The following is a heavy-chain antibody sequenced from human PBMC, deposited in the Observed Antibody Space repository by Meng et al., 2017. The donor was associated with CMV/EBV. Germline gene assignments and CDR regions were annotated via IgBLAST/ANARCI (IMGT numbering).Heavy chain of an antibody. CDR1: GYTFTSYY. Sequence: ASVKVSCKASGYTFTSYYMHWVRQAPGQRLEWMGIINPSGGSTSYAQKFQGRVTMTRDTSTSTVYMELSSLRSEDTAVYYCARSVVVIAIPRLWPGGNYFDYWGQGTLVTVSS. D-gene: IGHD2-21*01. V-gene: IGHV1-46*01. J-gene: IGHJ4*02. CDR3: ARSVVVIAIPRLWPGGNYFDY. CDR2: INPSGGST.